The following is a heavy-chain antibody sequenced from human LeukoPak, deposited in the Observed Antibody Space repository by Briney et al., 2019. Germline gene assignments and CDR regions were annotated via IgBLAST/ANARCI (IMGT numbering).Heavy chain of an antibody. J-gene: IGHJ5*02. D-gene: IGHD6-13*01. V-gene: IGHV1-46*01. CDR3: ATSDSTTGNWFDP. CDR2: ITPTTGGA. CDR1: GYTFTRYY. Sequence: GASVKVSCKASGYTFTRYYFHWVRQAPGQGLDWMGIITPTTGGANYAQKFQGRVAMTRDTFTSTVYMELSSLTSGDTAVYYCATSDSTTGNWFDPWGQGTRVSVSS.